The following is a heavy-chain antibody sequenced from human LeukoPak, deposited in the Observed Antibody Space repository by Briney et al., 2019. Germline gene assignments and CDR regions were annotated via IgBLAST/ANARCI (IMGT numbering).Heavy chain of an antibody. CDR2: ISYDGSNK. CDR1: GFTFSSYA. CDR3: ARGYRNWNFDY. J-gene: IGHJ4*02. Sequence: PGGFLRLSCAASGFTFSSYAMHWVRQAPGKGLEWVAVISYDGSNKYYADSVKGRFTISRDNSKNTLYLQMNSLRAEDTAVYYCARGYRNWNFDYWGQGTLVTVSS. D-gene: IGHD1-1*01. V-gene: IGHV3-30-3*01.